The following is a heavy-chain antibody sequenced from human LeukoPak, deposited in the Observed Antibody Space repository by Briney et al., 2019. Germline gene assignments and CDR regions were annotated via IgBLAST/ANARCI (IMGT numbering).Heavy chain of an antibody. D-gene: IGHD6-13*01. Sequence: ASVKVSCKTSGYSFTAFYIHWVRQAPGQGLEWMGWISAYNGNTNYAQKLQGRVTMTTDTSTSTAYMELRSLRSDDTAVYYCARNEFSSSWYFDYWGQGTLVTVSS. J-gene: IGHJ4*02. V-gene: IGHV1-18*04. CDR1: GYSFTAFY. CDR2: ISAYNGNT. CDR3: ARNEFSSSWYFDY.